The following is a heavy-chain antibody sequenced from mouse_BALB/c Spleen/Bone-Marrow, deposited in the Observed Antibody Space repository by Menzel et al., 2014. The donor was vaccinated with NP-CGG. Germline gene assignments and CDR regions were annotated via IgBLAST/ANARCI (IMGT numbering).Heavy chain of an antibody. CDR2: IYPDSGNT. V-gene: IGHV1S22*01. J-gene: IGHJ3*01. Sequence: LQQSGSELVRPGASVILSCKASGYTFTSYWMHWVKQRPGQGLEWIGNIYPDSGNTNYDENFKSKATLTVDTSSSTAYMQLGSLTSEDSAVYYCTRGGAGTFAYWGQGTLVTVSA. D-gene: IGHD4-1*01. CDR3: TRGGAGTFAY. CDR1: GYTFTSYW.